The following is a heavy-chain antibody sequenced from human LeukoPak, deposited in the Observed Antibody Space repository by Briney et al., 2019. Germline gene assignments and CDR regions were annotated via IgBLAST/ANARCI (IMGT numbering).Heavy chain of an antibody. CDR2: ISAYNGNT. CDR3: ARTVYYDSTGYYYVGEYFDY. Sequence: ASVKVSCKASGYTFNTYGISWVRQAPGQGLEWMGWISAYNGNTNYAQKLQGGVTMTTDTSTSTAYMELRSLRSDDTAVYYCARTVYYDSTGYYYVGEYFDYWGQGTLVTVSS. V-gene: IGHV1-18*01. J-gene: IGHJ4*02. CDR1: GYTFNTYG. D-gene: IGHD3-22*01.